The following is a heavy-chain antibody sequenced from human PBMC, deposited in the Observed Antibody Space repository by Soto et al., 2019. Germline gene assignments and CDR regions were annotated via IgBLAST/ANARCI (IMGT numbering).Heavy chain of an antibody. CDR1: GFTVSNNY. Sequence: GGSLRLSCAASGFTVSNNYMSWVRQAPGKGLEWVSGISGSGGTTYYADSVKGHFTISRDNSKNTVYLQMNSLRAEDSAVYYCVKEGYCNGGTCYIDNWGQGTLVTVSS. V-gene: IGHV3-23*01. CDR3: VKEGYCNGGTCYIDN. J-gene: IGHJ4*02. D-gene: IGHD2-15*01. CDR2: ISGSGGTT.